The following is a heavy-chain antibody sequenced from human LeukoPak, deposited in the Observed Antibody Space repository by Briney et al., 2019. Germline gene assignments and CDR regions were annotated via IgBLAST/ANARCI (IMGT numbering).Heavy chain of an antibody. D-gene: IGHD6-19*01. J-gene: IGHJ4*02. CDR3: ARAPHGSGCDY. CDR1: GDSVSSNSAT. CDR2: SYYRSKWYN. V-gene: IGHV6-1*01. Sequence: SQTLSLTCAISGDSVSSNSATWIWIRQSPSRGLEWLGRSYYRSKWYNDYAVSLQGRISVNPDTSKNQFSLHLNSATPEDTALYYCARAPHGSGCDYWGQGTLVTVSS.